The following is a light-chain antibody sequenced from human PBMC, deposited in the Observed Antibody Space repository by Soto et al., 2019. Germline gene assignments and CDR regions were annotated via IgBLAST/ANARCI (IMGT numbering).Light chain of an antibody. CDR1: NIGSKI. CDR2: DDD. Sequence: SYELTQPPSVSVAPGQSARLTCGGDNIGSKIVHWYQQRPGQAPVLVVYDDDDRPSGIPERFSGSNSGSTATLTISRVEAGDEADYYCQVWAGSSARVFGGATKLTVL. J-gene: IGLJ2*01. V-gene: IGLV3-21*02. CDR3: QVWAGSSARV.